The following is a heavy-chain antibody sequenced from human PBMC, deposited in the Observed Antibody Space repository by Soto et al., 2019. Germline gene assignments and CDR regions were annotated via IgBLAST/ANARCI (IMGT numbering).Heavy chain of an antibody. V-gene: IGHV3-7*01. D-gene: IGHD3-22*01. J-gene: IGHJ4*02. Sequence: EVHLVESGGGLVLPGGSLRLSCAASGFTFSSYWMSWVRQTPGKGLEWLGNINPDGSEKYYVDSVRGRFTISRDNAANSLYLQMNSLRAEDTAVYYCARTMTARTDDYWGQGTLVTVSS. CDR2: INPDGSEK. CDR1: GFTFSSYW. CDR3: ARTMTARTDDY.